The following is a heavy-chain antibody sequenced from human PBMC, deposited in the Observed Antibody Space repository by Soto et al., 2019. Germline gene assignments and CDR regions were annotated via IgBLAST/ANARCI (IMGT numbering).Heavy chain of an antibody. D-gene: IGHD6-13*01. Sequence: GASVKASCKASGGTFSNYAISWVRQAPGQGLEWMGGIIPIFGTANYAQKFQGRVTITADESTSTAYMELSSLRSEDTAVYYCARGILWQQLVRGDYYYYGMDVWGQRTTVTVSS. V-gene: IGHV1-69*13. J-gene: IGHJ6*02. CDR2: IIPIFGTA. CDR3: ARGILWQQLVRGDYYYYGMDV. CDR1: GGTFSNYA.